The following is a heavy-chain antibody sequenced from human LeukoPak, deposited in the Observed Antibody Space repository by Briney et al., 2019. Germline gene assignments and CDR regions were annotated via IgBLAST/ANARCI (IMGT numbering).Heavy chain of an antibody. CDR3: ARPIFPHLSHYDPRDIGGDY. Sequence: SETLSLTCAVYGGSFSGYYWSWIRQPPGKGLEWIGEINHSGSTNYNPSLKSRVTISVDTSKNQFSLKLSSVTAADTAVYYCARPIFPHLSHYDPRDIGGDYWGQGTLVTVSS. J-gene: IGHJ4*02. CDR1: GGSFSGYY. D-gene: IGHD3-16*01. CDR2: INHSGST. V-gene: IGHV4-34*01.